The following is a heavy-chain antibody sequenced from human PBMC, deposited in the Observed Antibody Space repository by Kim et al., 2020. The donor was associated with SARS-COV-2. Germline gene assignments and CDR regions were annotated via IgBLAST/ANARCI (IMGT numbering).Heavy chain of an antibody. D-gene: IGHD5-12*01. Sequence: YAQKFQGRVTITADESTSTAYMELSSLRSEDTAVYYCARGHYDYVHYFDYWGQGTLVTVSS. CDR3: ARGHYDYVHYFDY. V-gene: IGHV1-69*01. J-gene: IGHJ4*02.